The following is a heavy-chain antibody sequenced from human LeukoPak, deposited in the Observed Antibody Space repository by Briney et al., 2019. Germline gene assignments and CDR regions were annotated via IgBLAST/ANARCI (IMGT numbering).Heavy chain of an antibody. V-gene: IGHV3-23*01. CDR2: ISGSGGST. J-gene: IGHJ5*02. CDR1: GFTFSSYA. CDR3: ARGVLSPHGVGWFDP. Sequence: GGSLRLSCAASGFTFSSYAMSWVRQAPGKGLEWVSAISGSGGSTYYADSVKGRFTISRDNSKNTLYLQMNSLRAEDTAVYYCARGVLSPHGVGWFDPWGQGTLVTVSS. D-gene: IGHD6-6*01.